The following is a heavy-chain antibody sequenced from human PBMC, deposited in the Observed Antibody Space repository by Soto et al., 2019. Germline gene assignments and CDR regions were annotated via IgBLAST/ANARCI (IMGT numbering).Heavy chain of an antibody. Sequence: EVQLVESGGGLFKPGGSLRLTCVASDFAFSNYWMHWFRQAPGKGLEWVGRIKSKTDGGTIYYAAPVEGRFTISRDDSRDTLYLQMNSLKTEDTAVYYCSSPRHSGKSVDYWGQGTLVTVSS. CDR2: IKSKTDGGTI. D-gene: IGHD3-10*01. V-gene: IGHV3-15*07. J-gene: IGHJ4*02. CDR3: SSPRHSGKSVDY. CDR1: DFAFSNYW.